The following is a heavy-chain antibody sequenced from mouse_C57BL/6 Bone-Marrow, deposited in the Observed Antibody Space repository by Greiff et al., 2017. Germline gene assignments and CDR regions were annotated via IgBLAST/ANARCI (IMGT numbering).Heavy chain of an antibody. D-gene: IGHD2-12*01. V-gene: IGHV6-3*01. CDR1: GFTFSNYW. CDR2: IRLKSDNYAT. Sequence: EVKLVESGGGLVQPGGSMKLSCVASGFTFSNYWMNWVRQSPEKGLEWVAQIRLKSDNYATHYAESVKGRFTISRDDSKSSVYLQMNNLRAEDTGIYYCTGIPSTYSPYAMDYWGQGTSVTVSS. CDR3: TGIPSTYSPYAMDY. J-gene: IGHJ4*01.